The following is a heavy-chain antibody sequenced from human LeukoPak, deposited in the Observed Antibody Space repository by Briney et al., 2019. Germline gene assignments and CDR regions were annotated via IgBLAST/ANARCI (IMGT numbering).Heavy chain of an antibody. J-gene: IGHJ1*01. CDR2: ISYDGSNK. CDR1: GFTFSSYA. Sequence: GGSLRLSCAASGFTFSSYAMHWVRQAPGKGLEWVAVISYDGSNKYYADSVKGRFTISRDNSKNTLYLQMNSLRAEDTAVYYCARDPVGYSSSWYEPEYFQHWGQGTLVTASS. CDR3: ARDPVGYSSSWYEPEYFQH. D-gene: IGHD6-13*01. V-gene: IGHV3-30*04.